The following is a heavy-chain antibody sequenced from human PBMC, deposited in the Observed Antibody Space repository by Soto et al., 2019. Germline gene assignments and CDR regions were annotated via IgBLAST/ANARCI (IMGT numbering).Heavy chain of an antibody. J-gene: IGHJ5*02. D-gene: IGHD2-2*01. V-gene: IGHV4-30-2*01. Sequence: SEALSLTCAVSGGSISSGGYSWRWIRQPPGKGLEWIGYIYHSGSTYYNPSLKSRVTISVDRSKNQFSLKLSSVTAADTAVYYCAREYQPTNWFDPWGQGTLVTVSS. CDR1: GGSISSGGYS. CDR3: AREYQPTNWFDP. CDR2: IYHSGST.